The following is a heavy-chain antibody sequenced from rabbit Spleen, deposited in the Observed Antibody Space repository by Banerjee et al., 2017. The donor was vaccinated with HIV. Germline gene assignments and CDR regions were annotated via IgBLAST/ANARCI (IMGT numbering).Heavy chain of an antibody. V-gene: IGHV1S40*01. Sequence: QSLEESGGGLVKPGASLTLTCKASGFSFSSSYWVCWVRQAPGKGLEWIACIYTSSGITYYANSVKGRFTISKTSSTTVTLQMTRLTAADTATYFCARDTASSFSSYGMDLWGPGTLVTVS. D-gene: IGHD8-1*01. J-gene: IGHJ6*01. CDR2: IYTSSGIT. CDR1: GFSFSSSYW. CDR3: ARDTASSFSSYGMDL.